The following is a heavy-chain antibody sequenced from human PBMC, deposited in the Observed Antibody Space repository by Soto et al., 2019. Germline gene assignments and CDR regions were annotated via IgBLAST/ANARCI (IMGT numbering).Heavy chain of an antibody. D-gene: IGHD1-20*01. J-gene: IGHJ6*02. CDR1: GYTFTSYA. V-gene: IGHV1-3*01. Sequence: GASVKVSCKASGYTFTSYAMHWVRQAPGQRLEWMGWINAGNGNTKYSQKFQGRVTITRDTSASTAYMELSSLRSEDTAVYYCARDPPPNWSYYYYYGMDVWGQGTTVTVSS. CDR3: ARDPPPNWSYYYYYGMDV. CDR2: INAGNGNT.